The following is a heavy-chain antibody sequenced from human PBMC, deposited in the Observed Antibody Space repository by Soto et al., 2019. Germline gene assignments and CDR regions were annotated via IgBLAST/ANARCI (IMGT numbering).Heavy chain of an antibody. CDR1: GYSFTIYW. V-gene: IGHV5-10-1*01. Sequence: GESLKISCNGSGYSFTIYWISWVRQMPGKGLEWMGRIDPSDSYTNYSPSFQGHVTISADKSISTAYLQWSSLKASDTAMYYCARLNRSSGWYRYYYYYGMDVWGQGTTVTVSS. CDR3: ARLNRSSGWYRYYYYYGMDV. CDR2: IDPSDSYT. J-gene: IGHJ6*02. D-gene: IGHD6-19*01.